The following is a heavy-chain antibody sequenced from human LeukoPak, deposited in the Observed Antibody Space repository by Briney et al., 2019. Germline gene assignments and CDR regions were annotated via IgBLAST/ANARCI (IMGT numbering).Heavy chain of an antibody. CDR1: GYTFTSYD. D-gene: IGHD3-10*01. Sequence: ASVKVSCKASGYTFTSYDINWVRQATGQGLEWVGWMNPNSGNTGYAQKFQGGVTMTRNTSISTAYMELSSLRSEDTAVYYCARALWSTGGPIDYWGQGTLVTVSS. V-gene: IGHV1-8*01. CDR2: MNPNSGNT. J-gene: IGHJ4*02. CDR3: ARALWSTGGPIDY.